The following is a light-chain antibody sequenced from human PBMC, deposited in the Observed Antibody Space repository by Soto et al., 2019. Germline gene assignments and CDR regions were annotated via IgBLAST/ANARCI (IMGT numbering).Light chain of an antibody. CDR1: QSVSSY. J-gene: IGKJ4*01. CDR2: DAS. CDR3: QQRYNWVT. Sequence: EIVLTQPPATLSLSPGERATLSCRASQSVSSYLAWFQQKPGQAPRLLIYDASNRATGIPARFSGSGSGTDFTLTISSLEPEDFAVYYCQQRYNWVTFGGGTKVEIK. V-gene: IGKV3-11*01.